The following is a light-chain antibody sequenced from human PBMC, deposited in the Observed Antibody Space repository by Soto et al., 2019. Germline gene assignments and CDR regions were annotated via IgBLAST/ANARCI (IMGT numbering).Light chain of an antibody. Sequence: QSALTQPASVSGSPGQSITISCTGTSSDVGGYNYVSWYQQHPGKAPKLMIYDVSNRPSGVSNRFSGSKSGNTASLTISGLQAEDEADYYCSSYTSISTRVVFGGGTQLTVL. V-gene: IGLV2-14*01. CDR1: SSDVGGYNY. CDR3: SSYTSISTRVV. CDR2: DVS. J-gene: IGLJ2*01.